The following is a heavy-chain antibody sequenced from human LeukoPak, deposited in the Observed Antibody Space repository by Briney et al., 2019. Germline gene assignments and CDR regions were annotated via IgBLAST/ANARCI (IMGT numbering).Heavy chain of an antibody. CDR3: ARWLEYGGGWYTYYFDY. D-gene: IGHD6-19*01. V-gene: IGHV3-33*01. CDR2: IWYDGSNK. J-gene: IGHJ4*02. CDR1: GFTFSSYG. Sequence: GRSLRLSCAASGFTFSSYGMHWVRQAPGKGLEWVAVIWYDGSNKYYADSVKGRFTISRDNSKNTLYLQMNSLRAEDTAEYYCARWLEYGGGWYTYYFDYGGRGPLATVS.